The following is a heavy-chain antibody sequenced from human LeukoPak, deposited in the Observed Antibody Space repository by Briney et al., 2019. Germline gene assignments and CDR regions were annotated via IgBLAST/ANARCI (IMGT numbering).Heavy chain of an antibody. CDR3: ASPIRGYCSSTSCYTNAFDI. V-gene: IGHV1-69*13. Sequence: SVKVSCKASGGTFSSYAISWVRQAPGQGLEWMGGIIPIFGTANYAQKFQGRVTITADESTSTAYIELSSLRSEDTAVYYCASPIRGYCSSTSCYTNAFDIWGQGTMVTVSS. CDR1: GGTFSSYA. J-gene: IGHJ3*02. CDR2: IIPIFGTA. D-gene: IGHD2-2*02.